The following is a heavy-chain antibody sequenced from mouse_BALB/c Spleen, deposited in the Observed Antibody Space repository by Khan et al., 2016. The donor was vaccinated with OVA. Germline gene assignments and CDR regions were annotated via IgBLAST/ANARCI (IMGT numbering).Heavy chain of an antibody. Sequence: EVQLQQSGPELVKPGASVKISCKTSGYTFTEYTLHWVKQSHGKSLEWIGVINPKNGVTSYNQKFKVKATVTVDKSSSTAYMEFRSLTSEDSAVYYCGRGAGRNWGQGTSVTVSS. CDR1: GYTFTEYT. CDR2: INPKNGVT. V-gene: IGHV1-18*01. D-gene: IGHD3-3*01. J-gene: IGHJ4*01. CDR3: GRGAGRN.